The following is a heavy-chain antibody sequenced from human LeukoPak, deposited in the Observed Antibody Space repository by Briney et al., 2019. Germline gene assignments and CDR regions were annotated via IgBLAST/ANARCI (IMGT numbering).Heavy chain of an antibody. J-gene: IGHJ4*02. D-gene: IGHD3-3*01. CDR1: GGTFSSYA. CDR3: ARVHYDFWSGYKDY. Sequence: SVKVSCKASGGTFSSYAISWVRQAPGQGLEWMGRIIPILGIANYAQKFQGRVTITADKSTSTAYMELSSLRSEDTAVYYCARVHYDFWSGYKDYWGQGTLVTVSS. V-gene: IGHV1-69*04. CDR2: IIPILGIA.